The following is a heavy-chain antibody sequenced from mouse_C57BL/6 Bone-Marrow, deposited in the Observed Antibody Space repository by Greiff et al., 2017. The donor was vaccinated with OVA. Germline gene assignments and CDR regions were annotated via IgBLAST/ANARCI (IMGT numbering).Heavy chain of an antibody. Sequence: LVESGAELVRPGASVTLSCKASGYTFTDYEMHWVKQTPVHGLEWIGAIDPETGGTAYNQKFKGKAILTADKSSSTAYMERRSLTSEDSAVYYCTRSSSGEPFGYWGQGTTLTVSS. CDR3: TRSSSGEPFGY. CDR1: GYTFTDYE. D-gene: IGHD3-2*02. J-gene: IGHJ2*01. V-gene: IGHV1-15*01. CDR2: IDPETGGT.